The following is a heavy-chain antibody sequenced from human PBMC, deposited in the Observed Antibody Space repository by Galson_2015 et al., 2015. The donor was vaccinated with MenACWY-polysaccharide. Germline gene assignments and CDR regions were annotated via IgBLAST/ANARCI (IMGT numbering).Heavy chain of an antibody. Sequence: VKKPGESLKISCKDSGYSFSNYWIAWVRQMPGKGLEWMGIFYPGDSDTRYSPSFQGQVTFSADKSINTAYLQWSSLKASDTAMYYFARHEWPTLYSSASHWGHGTPVIVSS. D-gene: IGHD6-6*01. CDR1: GYSFSNYW. CDR3: ARHEWPTLYSSASH. V-gene: IGHV5-51*01. CDR2: FYPGDSDT. J-gene: IGHJ4*01.